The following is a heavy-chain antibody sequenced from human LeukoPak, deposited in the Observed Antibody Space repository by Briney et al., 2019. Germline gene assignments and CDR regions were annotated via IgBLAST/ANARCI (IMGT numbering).Heavy chain of an antibody. CDR1: GFTFSNYY. CDR3: AKDILGYDSSGLRAFDI. CDR2: ISDDGERK. Sequence: PGGSLRLSCVASGFTFSNYYMHWVRQAPGKGLEWVAIISDDGERKFYADSVRGRITISRDKSKNTLFLQMNSLRADDTAVYYCAKDILGYDSSGLRAFDIWGQGTMVTVSS. D-gene: IGHD3-22*01. J-gene: IGHJ3*02. V-gene: IGHV3-30*18.